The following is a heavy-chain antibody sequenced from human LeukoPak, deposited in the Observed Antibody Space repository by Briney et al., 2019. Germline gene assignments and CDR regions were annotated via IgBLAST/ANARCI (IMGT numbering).Heavy chain of an antibody. Sequence: GGSLRLSCAASEFSVGSNYMTWVRQAPGKGLEWVSLIYSGGSTYYADSVKGRFTISRDNSKNTLYLQMNSLRAKDTAVYYCAKGNGGWYYFDYWGQGTLVTVSS. CDR1: EFSVGSNY. J-gene: IGHJ4*02. CDR3: AKGNGGWYYFDY. D-gene: IGHD6-19*01. CDR2: IYSGGST. V-gene: IGHV3-53*01.